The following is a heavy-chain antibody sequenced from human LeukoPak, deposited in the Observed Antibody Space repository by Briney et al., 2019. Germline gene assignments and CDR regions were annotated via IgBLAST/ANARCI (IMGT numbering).Heavy chain of an antibody. J-gene: IGHJ4*02. Sequence: QPGGSLRPSCAASGFTFSSYEMNWVRQAPGKGLEWVSYISSSGTTIYYADSVKGRFTISRDNAKNSLYLQMNSLRAEDTAVYYCARPDGDYYYGSGSYFHYWGQGTLVTVSS. CDR2: ISSSGTTI. D-gene: IGHD3-10*01. V-gene: IGHV3-48*03. CDR3: ARPDGDYYYGSGSYFHY. CDR1: GFTFSSYE.